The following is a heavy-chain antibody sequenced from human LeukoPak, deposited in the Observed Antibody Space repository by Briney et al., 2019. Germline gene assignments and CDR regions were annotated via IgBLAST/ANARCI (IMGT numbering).Heavy chain of an antibody. V-gene: IGHV5-51*01. J-gene: IGHJ4*02. CDR3: ARAPYYDFWSDLDY. CDR2: IYPGDSDT. D-gene: IGHD3-3*01. Sequence: GESLKIPCKGSGYRFSNYWIGWVRQIPGKGLEGMGIIYPGDSDTKYSPSFQGQVTISADKSISTAYLQWSSLKASDTAIYCCARAPYYDFWSDLDYWGQGTLVTVSS. CDR1: GYRFSNYW.